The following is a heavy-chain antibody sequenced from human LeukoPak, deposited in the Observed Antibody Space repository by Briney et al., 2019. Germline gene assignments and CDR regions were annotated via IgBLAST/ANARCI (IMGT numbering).Heavy chain of an antibody. CDR1: GGSFSGYY. Sequence: KTSETLSLTCAVYGGSFSGYYWSWIRQPPGKGLEWIGEINHSGSTNYNPSLKSRVTISVDTSKNQFSLKLSSVTAADTAVYYCAGCMPRYFDLWGQGTLVTVSS. CDR3: AGCMPRYFDL. V-gene: IGHV4-34*01. D-gene: IGHD2-8*01. J-gene: IGHJ5*02. CDR2: INHSGST.